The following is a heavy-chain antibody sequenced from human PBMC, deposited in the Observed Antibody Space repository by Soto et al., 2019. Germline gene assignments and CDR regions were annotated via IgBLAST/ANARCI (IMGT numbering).Heavy chain of an antibody. CDR1: GGSISSSSYY. J-gene: IGHJ4*02. D-gene: IGHD4-17*01. V-gene: IGHV4-39*01. CDR2: IFYSGST. CDR3: ASYLQFATVTKTFDY. Sequence: SETLSLTCTVSGGSISSSSYYWGWIRQPPGKGLEWIGNIFYSGSTYYNPSLKSRVTMSVDTSKNQFSLKVNSVTAADTALYYCASYLQFATVTKTFDYWGPGTLVTVSS.